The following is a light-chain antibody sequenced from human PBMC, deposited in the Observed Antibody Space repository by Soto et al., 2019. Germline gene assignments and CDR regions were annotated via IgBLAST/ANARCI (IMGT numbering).Light chain of an antibody. Sequence: QSVLTQPPSASGTPGQRVTISCSGSSSNIGSNAVNWYQQLPGTDPKLLIYTNNQRPSGVPDRFAGYKSGTSASLAISGLQSEDEADYCCASWDDSLNGVVFGGGTTLTVL. J-gene: IGLJ2*01. CDR1: SSNIGSNA. CDR3: ASWDDSLNGVV. V-gene: IGLV1-44*01. CDR2: TNN.